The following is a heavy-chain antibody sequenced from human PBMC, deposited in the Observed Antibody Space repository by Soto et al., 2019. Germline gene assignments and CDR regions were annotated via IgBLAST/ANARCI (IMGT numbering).Heavy chain of an antibody. V-gene: IGHV4-59*01. CDR1: GGSISSYY. CDR3: ARNYYGSGSSMGDWFDP. Sequence: PSETLSLTCTVSGGSISSYYWSWIRQPPGKGLEWIGYIYYSGSTNYNPSLKSRVTISVDTSKNQFSLKLSSVTAADTAVYYCARNYYGSGSSMGDWFDPWGQGTLVTVSS. CDR2: IYYSGST. J-gene: IGHJ5*02. D-gene: IGHD3-10*01.